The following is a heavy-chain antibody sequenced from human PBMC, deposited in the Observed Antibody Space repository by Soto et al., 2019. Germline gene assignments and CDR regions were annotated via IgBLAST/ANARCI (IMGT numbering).Heavy chain of an antibody. D-gene: IGHD3-10*01. CDR3: ARRWGEGRVDY. Sequence: QVQLQESGPGLVKPSGTLSLTCAVSGGSISSSNWWSWVRQPPGKGLEWIGEIYHSGNTNYNPSLKSLVTIAVDKSRNQFSLKLSSVTAADTAVYYCARRWGEGRVDYWGQGTLVTVSS. CDR2: IYHSGNT. J-gene: IGHJ4*02. V-gene: IGHV4-4*02. CDR1: GGSISSSNW.